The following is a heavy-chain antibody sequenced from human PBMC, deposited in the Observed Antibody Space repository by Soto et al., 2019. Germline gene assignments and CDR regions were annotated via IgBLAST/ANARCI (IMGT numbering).Heavy chain of an antibody. CDR1: GGSISSNNW. CDR3: ARLNQWQWLYGMDV. V-gene: IGHV4-4*02. CDR2: IYHSGST. Sequence: SETLSLTCAVSGGSISSNNWWSWVRQPPGKGLEWIGEIYHSGSTNYNPSLKSRVTISVDKSKNQFSLKLSSVTAADTAVYYCARLNQWQWLYGMDVWGQGTTVTVSS. J-gene: IGHJ6*02. D-gene: IGHD5-18*01.